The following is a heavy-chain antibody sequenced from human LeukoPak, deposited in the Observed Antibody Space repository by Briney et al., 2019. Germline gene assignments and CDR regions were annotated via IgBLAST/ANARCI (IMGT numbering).Heavy chain of an antibody. CDR3: AKDTFYYDSSGLLDY. V-gene: IGHV3-9*01. D-gene: IGHD3-22*01. CDR1: GFTFDDYA. CDR2: ISWNSGSI. Sequence: GRSLRLSCAASGFTFDDYAMPWVRQAPGKGLEWVSGISWNSGSIGYADSVKGRFTISRDNAKNSLYLQMNSLRAEDTALYYCAKDTFYYDSSGLLDYWGQGTLVTVSS. J-gene: IGHJ4*02.